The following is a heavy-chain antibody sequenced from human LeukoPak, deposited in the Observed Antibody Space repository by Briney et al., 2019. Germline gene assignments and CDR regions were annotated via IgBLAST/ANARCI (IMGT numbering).Heavy chain of an antibody. J-gene: IGHJ4*02. CDR2: ISSSGSTI. CDR1: GFTFSDYY. CDR3: ARDFSSGSLDY. V-gene: IGHV3-11*04. D-gene: IGHD3-22*01. Sequence: GGSLRLSCAASGFTFSDYYMSWIHQAPGKGLEWVSYISSSGSTIFYADSVKGRFTISRDNAKNSLYLQMNSLRAEDTAVYYCARDFSSGSLDYWGQGTLVTVSS.